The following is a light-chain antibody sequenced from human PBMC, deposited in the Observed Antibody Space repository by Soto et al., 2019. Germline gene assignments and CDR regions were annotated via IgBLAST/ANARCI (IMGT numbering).Light chain of an antibody. CDR1: QSVGSN. CDR2: ASS. J-gene: IGKJ1*01. CDR3: QQYNNWPRT. Sequence: EVVMTQSPATLSVSPGERATLSCRASQSVGSNFAWYQQKPGQAPRLLIYASSTRATGIPGRFSGSGSGTEFTLTISSLQSEDFAVYYCQQYNNWPRTFGQGTKVEIK. V-gene: IGKV3-15*01.